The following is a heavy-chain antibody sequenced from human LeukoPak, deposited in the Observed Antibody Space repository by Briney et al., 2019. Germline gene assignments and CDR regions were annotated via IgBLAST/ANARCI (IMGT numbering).Heavy chain of an antibody. V-gene: IGHV4-4*07. D-gene: IGHD6-6*01. CDR3: AREYSSSSGKNAFDV. CDR1: GGSISTYY. CDR2: IYASGNT. J-gene: IGHJ3*01. Sequence: SETLSLTCTVSGGSISTYYWSLIRQPAGKGLEWIGRIYASGNTNYNPSLRSRVTMSLDTSKNQFSLRLTSVTAADTAVYYCAREYSSSSGKNAFDVWGQGTMVTVSS.